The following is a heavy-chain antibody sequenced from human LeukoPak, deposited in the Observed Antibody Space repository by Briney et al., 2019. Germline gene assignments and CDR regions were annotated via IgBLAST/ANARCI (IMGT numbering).Heavy chain of an antibody. Sequence: SETLSLTCAVYGGSFSGYYWSWIRQPPGKGLEWIGEINHGGSTNYNPSLKSRVTISVDTSKNQFSLELSSVTAADTAVYYCAGYCSGGSCPVDYWGQGTLVTVSS. CDR1: GGSFSGYY. CDR3: AGYCSGGSCPVDY. CDR2: INHGGST. J-gene: IGHJ4*02. V-gene: IGHV4-34*01. D-gene: IGHD2-15*01.